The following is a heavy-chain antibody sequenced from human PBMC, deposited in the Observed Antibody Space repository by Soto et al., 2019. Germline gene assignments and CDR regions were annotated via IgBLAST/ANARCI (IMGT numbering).Heavy chain of an antibody. CDR3: ARDRMITFGYYGMDV. CDR1: GFTVSSNY. CDR2: IYSGGST. D-gene: IGHD3-16*01. V-gene: IGHV3-66*01. J-gene: IGHJ6*02. Sequence: EVQLVESGGGLVQPGGSLRLSCAASGFTVSSNYMSWVRQAPGKGLEWVSVIYSGGSTYYADSVKGRFTISRDNSKNTLYLQMNSLRAEDTAVYYCARDRMITFGYYGMDVWGQGTTVTVSS.